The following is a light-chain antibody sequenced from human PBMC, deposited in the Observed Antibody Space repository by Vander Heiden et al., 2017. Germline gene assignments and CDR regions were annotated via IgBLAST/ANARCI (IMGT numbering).Light chain of an antibody. Sequence: DIQMTPSPPTLSASVGDRVTITCRASENVSRWMAWYQQKPGKAPKLLVYDDSSLQSGVPSRFRGSGSGTEFTLTISSLQPDDFATYYCQQYNSYWWTFGQGTQVEI. J-gene: IGKJ1*01. CDR2: DDS. CDR1: ENVSRW. V-gene: IGKV1-5*01. CDR3: QQYNSYWWT.